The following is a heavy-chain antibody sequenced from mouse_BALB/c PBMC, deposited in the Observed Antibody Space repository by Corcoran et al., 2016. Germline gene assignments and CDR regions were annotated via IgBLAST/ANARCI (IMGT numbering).Heavy chain of an antibody. J-gene: IGHJ2*01. CDR1: GFNIKDTY. CDR3: ANWDY. V-gene: IGHV14-3*02. CDR2: IDPANGNT. Sequence: EVQLQQSGAELVKPGASVKLSCTASGFNIKDTYMHWVKQRPEQGLEWIGRIDPANGNTKYDPKFQGKATITADTSSNTADLQLTSLTSDDTAVYYCANWDYWGQGTTLTVSS.